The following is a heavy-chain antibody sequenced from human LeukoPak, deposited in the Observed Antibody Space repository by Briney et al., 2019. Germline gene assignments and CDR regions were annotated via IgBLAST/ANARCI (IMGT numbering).Heavy chain of an antibody. CDR1: GYSFTSYW. D-gene: IGHD4-11*01. CDR2: IYPGDSDT. J-gene: IGHJ5*02. Sequence: GESLKISCKDSGYSFTSYWIGWVRQMPGKGLEWMGIIYPGDSDTRYSPSFQGQVTISADKSISTAYLQWSSLKASDTAMYYCARKVTTVTQWFDPWGQGTLVTVSS. V-gene: IGHV5-51*01. CDR3: ARKVTTVTQWFDP.